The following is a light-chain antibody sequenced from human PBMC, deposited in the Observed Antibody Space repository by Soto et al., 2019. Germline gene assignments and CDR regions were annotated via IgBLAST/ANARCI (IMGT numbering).Light chain of an antibody. CDR1: QSVLYSSNNKNY. V-gene: IGKV4-1*01. Sequence: DIVMTQSPDSLAVSLGERATINCKSSQSVLYSSNNKNYLAWYQQKPGQPPKLLIYWASTRESGVPDRLSGSGSGTDFTLTISSLQAEDVAVYYCQQYYSTPHTWTFGQGTKVEIK. CDR2: WAS. CDR3: QQYYSTPHTWT. J-gene: IGKJ1*01.